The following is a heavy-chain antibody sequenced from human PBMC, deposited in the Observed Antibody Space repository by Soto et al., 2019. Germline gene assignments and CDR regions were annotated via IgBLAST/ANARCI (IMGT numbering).Heavy chain of an antibody. V-gene: IGHV4-28*01. Sequence: PSETLSLTCAVSGYSISSSNWWGWIRQPPGKGVWWIGYIYYIGSTYYNPSLKSRVTMSVDTSKNQFSLKLSSVPAVDTAVYYCARSGHCYDSGERLTCYFDFWGQGTPVTVSS. D-gene: IGHD3-22*01. CDR2: IYYIGST. CDR3: ARSGHCYDSGERLTCYFDF. CDR1: GYSISSSNW. J-gene: IGHJ4*02.